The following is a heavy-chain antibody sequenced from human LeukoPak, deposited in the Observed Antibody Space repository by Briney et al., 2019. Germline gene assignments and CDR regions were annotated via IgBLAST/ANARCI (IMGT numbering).Heavy chain of an antibody. CDR3: ATGYQYYGYYYMDV. V-gene: IGHV3-23*01. CDR2: ITASGDNT. D-gene: IGHD6-25*01. Sequence: GGSLRLSCAASGFTFSSYAVSWVRQAPGKGLERVSGITASGDNTYYADSVKGRFNISRDNSKSTLYLQMNSLRAEDTAVYYCATGYQYYGYYYMDVWGKGTTVTISS. J-gene: IGHJ6*03. CDR1: GFTFSSYA.